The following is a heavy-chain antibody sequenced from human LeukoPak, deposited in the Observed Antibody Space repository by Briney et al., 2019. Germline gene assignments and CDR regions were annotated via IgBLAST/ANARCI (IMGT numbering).Heavy chain of an antibody. V-gene: IGHV3-9*01. CDR1: GFTFDDYA. Sequence: GGSLRLSCAASGFTFDDYAMHWVRQAPGKGLEWVSGINWNSRSIGYADSVKGRFTISRDSAKNSLYLQMNSLRAEDTALYYCAKGRGDIVATIDYWGQGTLATVSS. J-gene: IGHJ4*02. CDR2: INWNSRSI. D-gene: IGHD5-12*01. CDR3: AKGRGDIVATIDY.